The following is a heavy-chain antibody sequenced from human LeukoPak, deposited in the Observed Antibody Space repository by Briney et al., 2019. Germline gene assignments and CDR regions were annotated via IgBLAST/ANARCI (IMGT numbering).Heavy chain of an antibody. J-gene: IGHJ3*02. CDR3: AKDGGSDPDSFDI. Sequence: GGSLRLSCAASGFIFNTYVMHWVRRAPGKGLEWLAFIRYDGSNKNYADSVKGRFTISRDNTKNSLYLQMNSLRAEDTAVYYCAKDGGSDPDSFDIWGQGTMVTVSS. D-gene: IGHD2-15*01. V-gene: IGHV3-30*02. CDR1: GFIFNTYV. CDR2: IRYDGSNK.